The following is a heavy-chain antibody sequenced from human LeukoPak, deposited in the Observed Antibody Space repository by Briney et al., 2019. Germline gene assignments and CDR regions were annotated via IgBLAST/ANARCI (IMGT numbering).Heavy chain of an antibody. V-gene: IGHV4-31*03. CDR2: IYYSGIT. J-gene: IGHJ4*02. CDR1: GGSISSSGYY. CDR3: ARENGSVSFDY. Sequence: SQTLSLTCTVSGGSISSSGYYWNWIRQHPGKGLEWLGYIYYSGITGYNPSLKSRVTISVDTSKNQFSLKVNSVTAADTAIYYCARENGSVSFDYWGQGTLVTVSS. D-gene: IGHD5/OR15-5a*01.